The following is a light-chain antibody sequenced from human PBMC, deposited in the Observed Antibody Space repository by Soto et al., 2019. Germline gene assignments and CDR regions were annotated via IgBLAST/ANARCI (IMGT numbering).Light chain of an antibody. CDR3: QQYNTYPYS. V-gene: IGKV1-5*03. Sequence: DIQMTQSPSTLPASVGDRVTITCRASQRIDSWLAWYQQKAGKTPKLLIYKASSLASGVPSRFSGSGSGTEFTLTIHSLQPDDFATYYCQQYNTYPYSFGQGTRLEIK. CDR2: KAS. CDR1: QRIDSW. J-gene: IGKJ2*03.